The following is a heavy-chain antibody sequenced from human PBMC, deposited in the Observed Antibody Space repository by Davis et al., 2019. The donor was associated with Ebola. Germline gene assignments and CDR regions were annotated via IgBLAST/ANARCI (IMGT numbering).Heavy chain of an antibody. Sequence: ASVKVSCKASGYTFTTYYIHWVRQAPGQGLEWVGIIHHSGTSYAQKFQGRVTMTRDTSTSTVYMELSSLGSEDTAVYYCARDRDYSSGWYGMDVWGQGTTVTVSS. V-gene: IGHV1-46*01. CDR3: ARDRDYSSGWYGMDV. D-gene: IGHD6-19*01. CDR1: GYTFTTYY. CDR2: IHHSGT. J-gene: IGHJ6*02.